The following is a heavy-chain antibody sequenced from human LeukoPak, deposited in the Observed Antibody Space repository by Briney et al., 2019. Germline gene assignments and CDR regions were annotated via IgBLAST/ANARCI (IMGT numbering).Heavy chain of an antibody. J-gene: IGHJ4*02. Sequence: GGSLRLSCAASGLTFSSHAMSWVRQAPGKGLEWVSVISGSGGSTYYADSVKGRFTISRDNSKNTLYLQMNSLRAEDTAVYYCANKKSSAYYYAAFDYWGQGTLVTVSS. D-gene: IGHD3-22*01. CDR1: GLTFSSHA. V-gene: IGHV3-23*01. CDR3: ANKKSSAYYYAAFDY. CDR2: ISGSGGST.